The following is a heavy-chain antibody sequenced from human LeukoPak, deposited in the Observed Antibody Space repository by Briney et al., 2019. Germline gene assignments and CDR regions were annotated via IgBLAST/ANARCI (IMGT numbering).Heavy chain of an antibody. J-gene: IGHJ4*02. CDR1: GFHFSTSC. D-gene: IGHD1-26*01. CDR3: ARDAGWGYYDL. Sequence: AGGSLRLSCVASGFHFSTSCVTWVRQAPGKGLEWVANIDKHGSGKYYVDSVKGRFAISRDYASNSVFLQMDSLRAEDTSVYYCARDAGWGYYDLWGQGTPVTVSS. CDR2: IDKHGSGK. V-gene: IGHV3-7*01.